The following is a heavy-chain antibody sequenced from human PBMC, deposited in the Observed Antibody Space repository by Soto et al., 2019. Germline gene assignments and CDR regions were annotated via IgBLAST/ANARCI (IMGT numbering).Heavy chain of an antibody. D-gene: IGHD5-18*01. V-gene: IGHV1-18*01. Sequence: GASVKVSCKASGYTFTSYYISWVRQAPGQGLEWMGWISAYNGNTNYAQKLQGRVTMTTDTSTSTAYMELRSLRSDDTAVYYCARDELPYSYGSLPFFWGQGALVTVSS. CDR3: ARDELPYSYGSLPFF. CDR1: GYTFTSYY. CDR2: ISAYNGNT. J-gene: IGHJ4*02.